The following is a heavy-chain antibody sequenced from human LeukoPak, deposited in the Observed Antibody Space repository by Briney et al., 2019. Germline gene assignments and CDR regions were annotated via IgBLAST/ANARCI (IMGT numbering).Heavy chain of an antibody. Sequence: SVKVSCKASGFTFSSSTVQWVRQPRGQRPEWIGWIVVGSGNTNYAQKFQERVTITRDMYTFTAYMELSSLTSEDTAVYYCAAEGQSGNEPWGQGTLVTVSS. V-gene: IGHV1-58*01. CDR2: IVVGSGNT. CDR3: AAEGQSGNEP. J-gene: IGHJ5*02. CDR1: GFTFSSST. D-gene: IGHD3-3*01.